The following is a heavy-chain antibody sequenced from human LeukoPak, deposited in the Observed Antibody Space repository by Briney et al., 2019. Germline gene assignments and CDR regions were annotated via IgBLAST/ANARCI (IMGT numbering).Heavy chain of an antibody. J-gene: IGHJ4*02. CDR2: ISGNDEST. CDR1: GFSCSTRG. CDR3: ARYRRPARTYSGLFDY. D-gene: IGHD5-12*01. V-gene: IGHV3-23*01. Sequence: GGSLRLSCAASGFSCSTRGMSWVRQAPGKGLEWVSAISGNDESTFYADSVKGRFTISRDNSRNTLYLQLSSLSAEDSAIYYCARYRRPARTYSGLFDYWGQGTLVTVSS.